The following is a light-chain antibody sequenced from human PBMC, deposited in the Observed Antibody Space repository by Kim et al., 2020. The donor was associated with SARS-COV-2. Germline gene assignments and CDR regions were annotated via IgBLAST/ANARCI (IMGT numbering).Light chain of an antibody. CDR3: QHYSTTPLT. CDR1: QSVSTS. V-gene: IGKV3-15*01. Sequence: SPGARSSLSCRASQSVSTSLAWYQQKPGPAPRLLIYGASTRATGSPARFSGSGSGTEFTLTISSLQSEDFAVYTCQHYSTTPLTFGGGTKVDIK. J-gene: IGKJ4*01. CDR2: GAS.